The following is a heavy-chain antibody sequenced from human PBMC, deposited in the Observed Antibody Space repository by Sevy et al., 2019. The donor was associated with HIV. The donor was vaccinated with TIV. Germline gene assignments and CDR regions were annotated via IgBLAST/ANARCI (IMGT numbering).Heavy chain of an antibody. CDR3: ARDGGSRGMDV. J-gene: IGHJ6*04. V-gene: IGHV3-66*02. Sequence: GGSLRLSCAASGFTVSSNYMNWVRQAPGKGLEWVSVIYNGGSTYYADPVKGRFPISRDNSKNTLDLQMNRLRAKDAAVFYCARDGGSRGMDVWGKGTTVTVSS. CDR2: IYNGGST. CDR1: GFTVSSNY. D-gene: IGHD6-13*01.